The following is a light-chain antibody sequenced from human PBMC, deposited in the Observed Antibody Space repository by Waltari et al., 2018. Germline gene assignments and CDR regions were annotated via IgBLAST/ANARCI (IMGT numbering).Light chain of an antibody. Sequence: SYVLTQPPSVSVAPGQTAKITCGGSDIACKNLHWYQQKPGQAPVLVVYDDTDRPPGIPERFSGSNSRNTATLTISRVEAGDEADYYCCSYAGSSPHVLFGGGTKLTVL. V-gene: IGLV3-21*02. CDR1: DIACKN. CDR3: CSYAGSSPHVL. CDR2: DDT. J-gene: IGLJ3*02.